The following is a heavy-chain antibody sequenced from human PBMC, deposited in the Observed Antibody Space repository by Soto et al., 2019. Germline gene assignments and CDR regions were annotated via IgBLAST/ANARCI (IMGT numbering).Heavy chain of an antibody. J-gene: IGHJ4*02. CDR1: GYTFTSYG. V-gene: IGHV1-18*01. CDR2: ISPYKGNT. CDR3: ATRSPAFDY. Sequence: QVQLVQSGPEAKKPGASVKVSCKTSGYTFTSYGISWVRQAPGQGLEWMGWISPYKGNTNYAQKFQGRVTMTTDTSTSTAYMERRRLRSDDTAVYYCATRSPAFDYWGQGTLGTVSS.